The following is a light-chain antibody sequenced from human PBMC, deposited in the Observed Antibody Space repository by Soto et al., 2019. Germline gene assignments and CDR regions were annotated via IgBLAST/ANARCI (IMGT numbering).Light chain of an antibody. CDR1: SSDVGGYNY. CDR3: SSYTRGSTWV. J-gene: IGLJ3*02. Sequence: QSALTQPASVSGSPGQSITISCTGTSSDVGGYNYVSWYQQHPGKAPKLMSYEVSNRPSGVSNRFSGSKSGNTASLTISGLQAEDEADYYCSSYTRGSTWVFGGGTKLTVL. CDR2: EVS. V-gene: IGLV2-14*01.